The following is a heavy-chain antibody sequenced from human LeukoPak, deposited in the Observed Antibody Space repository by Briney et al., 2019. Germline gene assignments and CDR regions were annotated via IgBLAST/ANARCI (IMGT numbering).Heavy chain of an antibody. V-gene: IGHV4-34*01. Sequence: SETLSLTCAVYGGSFSGYYWSWIRQPPGKGLEWIGEINHSRSTNYNPSLKSRVTISVDTSKNQFSLKLSSVTAADTAVYYCARDNLVTYYYYYGMDVWGQGTTVTVSS. CDR1: GGSFSGYY. CDR3: ARDNLVTYYYYYGMDV. D-gene: IGHD2-21*02. CDR2: INHSRST. J-gene: IGHJ6*02.